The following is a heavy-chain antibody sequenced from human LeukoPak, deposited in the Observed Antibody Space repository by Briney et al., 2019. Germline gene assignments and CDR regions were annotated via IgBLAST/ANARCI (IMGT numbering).Heavy chain of an antibody. J-gene: IGHJ4*02. CDR3: ARLSDFDY. Sequence: GGSLRLSCVASGFTFSSYAMSWVRLAPGRGLEWVSSIDTSGSSTYFPDSVKGRFTISRDNSKNTLYLQMNSLRAEDTALYYCARLSDFDYWGQGALVTASS. CDR1: GFTFSSYA. CDR2: IDTSGSST. D-gene: IGHD2-21*02. V-gene: IGHV3-23*05.